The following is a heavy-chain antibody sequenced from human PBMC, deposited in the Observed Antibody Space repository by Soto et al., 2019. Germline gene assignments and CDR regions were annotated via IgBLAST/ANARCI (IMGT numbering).Heavy chain of an antibody. CDR3: ARAGGYSYVFDY. CDR2: IYHSGST. Sequence: LSLTCAVSGGSISSGGYSWSWIRQPPGKGLEWIGYIYHSGSTYYNPSLKSRVTISVDTSKNQFSLKLSSVTAADTAVYYCARAGGYSYVFDYWGQGTLVTVSS. CDR1: GGSISSGGYS. D-gene: IGHD5-18*01. V-gene: IGHV4-30-2*01. J-gene: IGHJ4*02.